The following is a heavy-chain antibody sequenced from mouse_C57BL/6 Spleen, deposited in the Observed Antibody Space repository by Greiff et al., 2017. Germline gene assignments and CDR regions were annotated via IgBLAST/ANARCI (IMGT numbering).Heavy chain of an antibody. Sequence: QVQLQQPGAELVRPGSSVTLSCKASGYTFTSYWMDWVKQRPGQGLEWIGNIYPSDSGTHYNHKFKGKATLTADKSSSTADMQLSSLTSEDYAVYYCARERDYGDAIDYWGQGTTVTVSS. V-gene: IGHV1-61*01. CDR3: ARERDYGDAIDY. CDR1: GYTFTSYW. D-gene: IGHD2-4*01. J-gene: IGHJ4*01. CDR2: IYPSDSGT.